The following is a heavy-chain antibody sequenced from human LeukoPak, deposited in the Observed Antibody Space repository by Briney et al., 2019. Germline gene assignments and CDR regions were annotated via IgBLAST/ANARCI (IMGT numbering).Heavy chain of an antibody. CDR3: ARDLRIAVAGRVFDY. CDR2: ISAYNGNT. Sequence: GASVKVSCKASGYTFTSYGFSCVRQAPGQGLEWMGWISAYNGNTNYAQKLQGRVTMTTDTSTSTAYMELRSLRSDDTAVYYCARDLRIAVAGRVFDYWGQGTLVTVSS. D-gene: IGHD6-19*01. J-gene: IGHJ4*02. CDR1: GYTFTSYG. V-gene: IGHV1-18*04.